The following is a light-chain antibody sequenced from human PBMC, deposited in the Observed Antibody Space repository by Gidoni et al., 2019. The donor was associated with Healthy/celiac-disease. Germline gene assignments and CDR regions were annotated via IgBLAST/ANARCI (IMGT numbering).Light chain of an antibody. Sequence: QSALTQPASVSGSPGQSITISCTGTSSDGGGYNYVSWYQQHPGKAPKLIIYAVSTRPSGVSKRFSGSKSGNTASLTISGLQAEDEADYYCSSYTSSSTRVFGTGTKVTVL. CDR2: AVS. CDR3: SSYTSSSTRV. J-gene: IGLJ1*01. CDR1: SSDGGGYNY. V-gene: IGLV2-14*01.